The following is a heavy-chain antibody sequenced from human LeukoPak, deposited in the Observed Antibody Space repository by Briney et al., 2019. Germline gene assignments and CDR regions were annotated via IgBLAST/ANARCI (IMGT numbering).Heavy chain of an antibody. V-gene: IGHV4-34*01. D-gene: IGHD5-18*01. CDR2: INHGGST. CDR3: ARGPSAMGDY. Sequence: SETLSLTCAVYDESFSGSYWSWIRQPPGKGLEWIGEINHGGSTNYNPSLKSRVTLSVDTSKNQFSLKLSSVTAADTAVYYCARGPSAMGDYWGQGTLVTVSS. CDR1: DESFSGSY. J-gene: IGHJ4*02.